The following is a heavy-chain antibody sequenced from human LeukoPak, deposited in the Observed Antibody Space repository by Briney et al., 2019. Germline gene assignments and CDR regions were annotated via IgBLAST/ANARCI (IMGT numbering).Heavy chain of an antibody. CDR1: GGSISSGDYY. D-gene: IGHD6-25*01. CDR2: IYYSGST. CDR3: ARDLGSPEAFDI. Sequence: SETLSLTCTVSGGSISSGDYYWSWIRQPPGKGLEWIGYIYYSGSTYYNPSLKSRVTISVDTSKNQFSLKLSSVTAAVTAVYYCARDLGSPEAFDIWGQGTMVTVSS. V-gene: IGHV4-30-4*01. J-gene: IGHJ3*02.